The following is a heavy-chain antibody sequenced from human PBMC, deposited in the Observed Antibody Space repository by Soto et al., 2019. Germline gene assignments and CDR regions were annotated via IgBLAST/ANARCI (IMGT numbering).Heavy chain of an antibody. J-gene: IGHJ4*02. Sequence: QVRLQESGPGLVKPSQTLSLSCTVSGGSISSGTYYWSWIRQHPGKGLEWIGHIYYSGSTYYNPSLKSRVTLGVHTSKHQYSLKLSSVTAADTAVYYRAISGSGSDAGSLDHWGQGTLVTVPS. V-gene: IGHV4-31*04. CDR2: IYYSGST. CDR1: GGSISSGTYY. CDR3: AISGSGSDAGSLDH. D-gene: IGHD1-26*01.